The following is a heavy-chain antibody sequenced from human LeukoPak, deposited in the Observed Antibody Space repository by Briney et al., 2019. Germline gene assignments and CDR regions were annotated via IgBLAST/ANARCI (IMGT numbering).Heavy chain of an antibody. V-gene: IGHV4-59*12. CDR2: IYHSGST. D-gene: IGHD6-13*01. J-gene: IGHJ4*02. CDR3: ARSMYSSSWYVGY. Sequence: PSETLSLTCTVSGGSISSYYWSWIRQPPGKGLEWIGYIYHSGSTYYNPSLKSRVTISVDRSKNQFSLKLSSVTAADTAVYYCARSMYSSSWYVGYWGQGTLVTVSS. CDR1: GGSISSYY.